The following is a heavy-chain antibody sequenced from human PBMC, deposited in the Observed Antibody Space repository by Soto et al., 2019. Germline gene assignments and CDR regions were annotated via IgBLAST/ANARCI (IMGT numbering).Heavy chain of an antibody. J-gene: IGHJ6*02. D-gene: IGHD1-26*01. V-gene: IGHV1-69*13. CDR1: GGTFRSYA. Sequence: VKFPCTAFGGTFRSYAIICVRQASGHGLEWMGGIIPIVGTANYAQKFQGRVTITADESTSTAYREMSSPRSEDTAVYSCARACVGATTGYYGMDVWGQGTTVNVS. CDR3: ARACVGATTGYYGMDV. CDR2: IIPIVGTA.